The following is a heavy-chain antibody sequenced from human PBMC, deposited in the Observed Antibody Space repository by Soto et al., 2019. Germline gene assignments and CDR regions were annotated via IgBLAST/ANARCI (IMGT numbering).Heavy chain of an antibody. Sequence: QVQLVQSEAEVKKPGASVKVSCKASGYTFTSYDINWVRQATGQGLEWMGWMNPHSGNTGFAQKFQGRLTMTRDTSKSTAYMEVSSLRSEDTAIYYCARVSSGGTYYFDYWGQGTLVTVSS. V-gene: IGHV1-8*01. J-gene: IGHJ4*02. D-gene: IGHD2-15*01. CDR1: GYTFTSYD. CDR3: ARVSSGGTYYFDY. CDR2: MNPHSGNT.